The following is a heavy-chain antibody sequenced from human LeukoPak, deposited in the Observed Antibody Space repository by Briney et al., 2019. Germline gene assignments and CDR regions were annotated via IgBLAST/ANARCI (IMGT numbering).Heavy chain of an antibody. CDR2: ISGSGGST. CDR3: AKPGNVRLWYYFDY. V-gene: IGHV3-23*01. D-gene: IGHD1-1*01. J-gene: IGHJ4*02. CDR1: GFTFSSYA. Sequence: PGGSLRLSCAASGFTFSSYAMSWVRQAPGKGLEWVSAISGSGGSTYYADSVKGRFTISRDNSKNTLYLQVNSLRAEDTAVYYCAKPGNVRLWYYFDYWGQGTLVTVSS.